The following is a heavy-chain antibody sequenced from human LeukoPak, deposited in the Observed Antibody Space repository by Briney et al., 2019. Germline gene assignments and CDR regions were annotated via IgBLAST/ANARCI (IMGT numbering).Heavy chain of an antibody. Sequence: GRSLRLSCAASGFTFNSYGIHWVRQAPGKGLEWVAFIWYDGSNKYYADSVKGRFTISRDNSKNTLYLQMNSLRAEDTAVYYCARARTTRGFDYWGQGTLVTVSS. V-gene: IGHV3-33*01. CDR2: IWYDGSNK. D-gene: IGHD4-17*01. CDR3: ARARTTRGFDY. J-gene: IGHJ4*02. CDR1: GFTFNSYG.